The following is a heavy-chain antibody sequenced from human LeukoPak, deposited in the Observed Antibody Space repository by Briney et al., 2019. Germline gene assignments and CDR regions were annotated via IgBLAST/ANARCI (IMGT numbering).Heavy chain of an antibody. CDR2: INTNTGNP. Sequence: ASVKVSCKASGYTFTSYAMNWVRQAPGQGLEWMGWINTNTGNPTYAQGFTGRFVFSLDTSVSTAYLQISSLKAEDTAVYYCARDAALRYSQNAFDIWGQGTMVTVSS. D-gene: IGHD3-9*01. CDR3: ARDAALRYSQNAFDI. J-gene: IGHJ3*02. CDR1: GYTFTSYA. V-gene: IGHV7-4-1*02.